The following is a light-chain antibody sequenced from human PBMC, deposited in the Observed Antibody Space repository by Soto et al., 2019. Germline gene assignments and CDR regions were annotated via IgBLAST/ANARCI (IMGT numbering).Light chain of an antibody. V-gene: IGLV2-11*01. CDR2: DVT. Sequence: QSALTKPRSVSGSPGQSVTISCTGSGSDVGGCNYVSWYQQYPDKAPKVMIYDVTKRPPGVPDRFSGSKSGNTASLTISGLQSDDDADYYCCSYAGSYTYVFGTGTKLTVL. CDR3: CSYAGSYTYV. J-gene: IGLJ1*01. CDR1: GSDVGGCNY.